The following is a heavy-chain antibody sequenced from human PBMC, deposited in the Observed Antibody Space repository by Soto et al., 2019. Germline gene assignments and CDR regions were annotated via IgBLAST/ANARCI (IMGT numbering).Heavy chain of an antibody. CDR3: AFFFKQKTAYDL. Sequence: GKGREGASYLSSSRTIAYADSVKGRFTISRDNAKNSLYLQMNSLRAEDTAVYYCAFFFKQKTAYDL. V-gene: IGHV3-48*01. CDR2: LSSSRTI. D-gene: IGHD2-21*01. J-gene: IGHJ2*01.